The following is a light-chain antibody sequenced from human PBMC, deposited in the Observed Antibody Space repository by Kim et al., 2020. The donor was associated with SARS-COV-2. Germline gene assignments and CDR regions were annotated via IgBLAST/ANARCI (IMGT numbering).Light chain of an antibody. J-gene: IGKJ4*01. CDR3: QQSYTTPWLS. Sequence: IQMTQSPSSLAASVGDIVTIACRASQSIGTRLNWYQQRPGKAPKLLIYATSTLQTGVPSRFSGTGSGTDFALTISSLQPEDFATYYCQQSYTTPWLSFGGGTKVDIK. CDR1: QSIGTR. CDR2: ATS. V-gene: IGKV1-39*01.